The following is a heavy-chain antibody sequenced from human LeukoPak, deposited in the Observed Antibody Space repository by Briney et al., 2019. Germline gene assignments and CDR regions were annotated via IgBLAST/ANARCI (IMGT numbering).Heavy chain of an antibody. D-gene: IGHD5-12*01. CDR2: IYHSGST. V-gene: IGHV4-38-2*02. CDR1: GYSISSGYY. CDR3: ARGLKWPPTQDFDY. Sequence: SETLSLTCTVSGYSISSGYYWGWIRQPPGKGLEWIGSIYHSGSTYYNPSLKSRVTISVDTSKNQFSLKLSSVTAADTAVYYCARGLKWPPTQDFDYWGQGTLVKVSS. J-gene: IGHJ4*02.